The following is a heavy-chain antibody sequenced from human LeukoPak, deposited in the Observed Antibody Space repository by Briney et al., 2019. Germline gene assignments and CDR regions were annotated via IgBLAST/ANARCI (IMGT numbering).Heavy chain of an antibody. J-gene: IGHJ4*02. CDR1: GDSVSTNSAA. CDR3: ARDKGGSGYDHLDS. D-gene: IGHD5-12*01. V-gene: IGHV6-1*01. CDR2: TYYRSKWYN. Sequence: SQTLSLTCAISGDSVSTNSAAWNWIRQSPSRGLEWLGRTYYRSKWYNDYAVFVKSRITINPDTSKKQSSLQLNSVTPEDTAVYYCARDKGGSGYDHLDSWGQGTLVTVSS.